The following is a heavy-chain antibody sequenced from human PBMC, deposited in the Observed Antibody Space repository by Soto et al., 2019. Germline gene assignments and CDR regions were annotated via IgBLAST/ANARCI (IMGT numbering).Heavy chain of an antibody. J-gene: IGHJ6*02. CDR3: AASAPPATNYYYAMDV. CDR2: IYYSGST. Sequence: LSLTCTVSGGSVSSGSYYWSWIRQPPGKGLEWIGYIYYSGSTNYNPSLKSRVTISVDTSKNQFSLKLSPVTAADTAVYYCAASAPPATNYYYAMDVWGQGTTVTVSS. CDR1: GGSVSSGSYY. V-gene: IGHV4-61*01. D-gene: IGHD5-12*01.